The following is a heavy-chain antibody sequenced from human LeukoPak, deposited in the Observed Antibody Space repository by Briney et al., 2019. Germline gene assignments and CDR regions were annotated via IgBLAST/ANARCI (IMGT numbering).Heavy chain of an antibody. CDR1: GYTLTELS. Sequence: GASVKVSCKVSGYTLTELSMQWVRQAPGKGLEWMGGFDPEDGETIYAQKFQGRVTMTEDTSTDTAYMELSSLRSEDTAVYYCATLDSSGDPSIDYWGQGTLVTVSS. D-gene: IGHD6-19*01. CDR3: ATLDSSGDPSIDY. J-gene: IGHJ4*02. CDR2: FDPEDGET. V-gene: IGHV1-24*01.